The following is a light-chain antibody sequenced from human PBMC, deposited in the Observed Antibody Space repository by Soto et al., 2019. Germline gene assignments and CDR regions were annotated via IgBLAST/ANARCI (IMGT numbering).Light chain of an antibody. CDR2: DAS. Sequence: EIVLTQSPAPLSLSPGERATLSCRASQSVSSYLAWYQQKPGQAPRLLIYDASNRATGIPARFSGSGSGTDFTLTLSSLEPEDFAVYYCQQRSNWPTFGQGTKVAIE. J-gene: IGKJ1*01. V-gene: IGKV3-11*01. CDR1: QSVSSY. CDR3: QQRSNWPT.